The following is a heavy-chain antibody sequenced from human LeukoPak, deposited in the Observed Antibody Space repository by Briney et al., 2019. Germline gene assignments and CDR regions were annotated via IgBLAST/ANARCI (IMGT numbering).Heavy chain of an antibody. CDR1: GFTFSNYS. J-gene: IGHJ4*02. V-gene: IGHV3-21*01. CDR2: ISSSSSYI. Sequence: GGSLRLSCAASGFTFSNYSMNWVRQAPGKGLEWVSSISSSSSYIYYADSVKGRFTISRDNAKNSLYLQMNSLRAEDTAVYYCARGYCSSSSCYLTQCFDSWGQGTLVTVSS. CDR3: ARGYCSSSSCYLTQCFDS. D-gene: IGHD2-2*01.